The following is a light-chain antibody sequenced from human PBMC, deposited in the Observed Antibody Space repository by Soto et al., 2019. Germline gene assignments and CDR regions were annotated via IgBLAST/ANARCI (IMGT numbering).Light chain of an antibody. V-gene: IGLV2-14*01. J-gene: IGLJ2*01. CDR3: QSYDSSLSGSI. CDR1: SSDVGGYNY. CDR2: EVS. Sequence: QSVLTQPASVSGSPGQSITISCTGSSSDVGGYNYVSWYQHHPGKAPKLMIYEVSNRPSGVSNRFSGSKSGNTASLTISGLQAEDEADYYCQSYDSSLSGSIFGGGTKLTVL.